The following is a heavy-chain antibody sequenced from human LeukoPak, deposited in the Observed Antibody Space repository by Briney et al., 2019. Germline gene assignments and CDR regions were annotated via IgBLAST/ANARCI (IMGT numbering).Heavy chain of an antibody. CDR2: ISYDGSNK. J-gene: IGHJ5*02. D-gene: IGHD2-21*02. CDR3: ARGLVTAIADWFDP. CDR1: GFTFSSYA. Sequence: GRSLRLSCAASGFTFSSYAMHWVRQAPGKGLEWVAVISYDGSNKYYADSVKGRFTISRDNSKKTLYLQMNSLRAEDTAVYYCARGLVTAIADWFDPWGQGTLVTVSS. V-gene: IGHV3-30-3*01.